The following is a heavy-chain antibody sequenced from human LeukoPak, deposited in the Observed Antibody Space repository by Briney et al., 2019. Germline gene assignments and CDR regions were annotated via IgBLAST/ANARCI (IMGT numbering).Heavy chain of an antibody. J-gene: IGHJ4*02. CDR3: ARGLSPARYCSSTSCYSRPVGIDY. CDR1: GYSFTSYY. V-gene: IGHV1-46*01. D-gene: IGHD2-2*02. CDR2: INPSGGST. Sequence: ASVKVSCKASGYSFTSYYMHWVRQAPGQGLEWMGIINPSGGSTTYAQKFQGRVTMTRDTSTSTVYMELSSLRSEDTAVYYCARGLSPARYCSSTSCYSRPVGIDYWGQGTLVTVSS.